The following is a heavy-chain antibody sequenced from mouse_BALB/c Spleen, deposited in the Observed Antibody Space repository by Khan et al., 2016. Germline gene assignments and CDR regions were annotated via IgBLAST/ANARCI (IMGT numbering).Heavy chain of an antibody. Sequence: QIQLVQSGPELKRPGKTVKISCKASGYTFTNYGINWVKQAPGKGLKWMGWINTYSGESTYADDFKGRFAFSLDTSANTAYLQINNLKNEDTATYCCARYRYYYGSSRYFDVWGAGTTVTVSS. D-gene: IGHD1-1*01. J-gene: IGHJ1*01. CDR2: INTYSGES. CDR1: GYTFTNYG. V-gene: IGHV9-3-1*01. CDR3: ARYRYYYGSSRYFDV.